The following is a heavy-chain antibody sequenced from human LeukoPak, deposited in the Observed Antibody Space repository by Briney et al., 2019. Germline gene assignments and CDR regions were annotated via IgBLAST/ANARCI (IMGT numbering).Heavy chain of an antibody. V-gene: IGHV3-21*01. D-gene: IGHD2-2*01. CDR1: GFTFDVYG. CDR3: ARDGPYCSSTSCHRPPDY. Sequence: GGSLRLSCAASGFTFDVYGMNWVRQAPGKGLEWVSSISSSSSYIYYADSVKGRFTISRDNAKNSLYLQMNSLRAEDTAVYYCARDGPYCSSTSCHRPPDYWGQGTLVTVSS. J-gene: IGHJ4*02. CDR2: ISSSSSYI.